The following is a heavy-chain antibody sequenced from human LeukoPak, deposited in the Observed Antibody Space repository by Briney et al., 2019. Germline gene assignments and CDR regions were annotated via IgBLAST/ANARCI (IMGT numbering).Heavy chain of an antibody. Sequence: TGGSLRLSCAASGFTFSSYAMSWVRQAPGKGLEWVSAISGSGGSTYYADSVKGRFTISRDNSKNTLYLQMNSLRAEDTAVYYCAKDLVFIRATHFDYWGQGTLVTVSS. CDR1: GFTFSSYA. CDR3: AKDLVFIRATHFDY. V-gene: IGHV3-23*01. J-gene: IGHJ4*02. CDR2: ISGSGGST. D-gene: IGHD2-15*01.